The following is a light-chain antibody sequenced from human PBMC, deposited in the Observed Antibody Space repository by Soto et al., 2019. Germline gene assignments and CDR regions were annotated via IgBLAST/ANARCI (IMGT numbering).Light chain of an antibody. CDR3: QQYNNWPWLT. CDR2: GAS. CDR1: QSVISY. J-gene: IGKJ4*01. V-gene: IGKV3-15*01. Sequence: VMTQSPVTLSVSPGEGATLSCRASQSVISYLAWYQQKPGQAPRLLIYGASTRATDVPARFSGSGSGTEFTLTISSLQPEDFGVYYCQQYNNWPWLTFGGGTKVEI.